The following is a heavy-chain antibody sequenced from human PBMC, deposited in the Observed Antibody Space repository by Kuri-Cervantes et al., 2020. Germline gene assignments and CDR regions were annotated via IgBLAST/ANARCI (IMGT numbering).Heavy chain of an antibody. CDR1: GGSISSYY. CDR2: FYYSGST. V-gene: IGHV4-59*01. CDR3: AKTETTTVTPLSYYYYMDV. Sequence: SETLSLTCTVSGGSISSYYCSWIRQPPGKGLEWLGYFYYSGSTNYNPSFKSRVTLSVDTSKNQLSLKLSSVTAADTAVYYCAKTETTTVTPLSYYYYMDVWGKGTTVTVSS. D-gene: IGHD4-17*01. J-gene: IGHJ6*03.